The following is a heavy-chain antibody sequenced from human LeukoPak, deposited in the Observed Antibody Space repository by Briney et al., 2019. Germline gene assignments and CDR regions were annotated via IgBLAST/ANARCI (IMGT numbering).Heavy chain of an antibody. CDR1: GFTFSSYG. CDR3: AKEYDYVPNYFDY. V-gene: IGHV3-30*18. Sequence: PGGSLRLSCTASGFTFSSYGMHWVHQAPGKGLEWVAVISYDGGNKYYADSVKGRFTISRDNSKNTLHLQMNSLRAEDTAVYYCAKEYDYVPNYFDYWGQGTLVTVSS. J-gene: IGHJ4*02. CDR2: ISYDGGNK. D-gene: IGHD3-16*01.